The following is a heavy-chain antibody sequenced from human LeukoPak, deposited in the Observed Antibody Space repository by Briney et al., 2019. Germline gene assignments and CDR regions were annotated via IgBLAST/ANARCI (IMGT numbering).Heavy chain of an antibody. Sequence: PSETLSLTSAVYVGSLSGSYWSWFRQPPGKGLEWIGEINHSGSTNYNPSLKSRVTISVDTSKNQFSLKLSSVTAADTAVYYCARASPAIAIDYWGQGTLVTVSS. CDR3: ARASPAIAIDY. CDR2: INHSGST. CDR1: VGSLSGSY. V-gene: IGHV4-34*01. J-gene: IGHJ4*02. D-gene: IGHD2-2*01.